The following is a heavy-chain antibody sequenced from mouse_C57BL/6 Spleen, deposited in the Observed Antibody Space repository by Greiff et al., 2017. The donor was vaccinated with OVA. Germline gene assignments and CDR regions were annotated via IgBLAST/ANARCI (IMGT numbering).Heavy chain of an antibody. J-gene: IGHJ1*03. CDR2: ISDGGSYT. CDR3: ARGAYGSSYHWYFDV. D-gene: IGHD1-1*01. V-gene: IGHV5-4*01. CDR1: GFTFSSYA. Sequence: EVQLVESGGGLVKPGGSLKLSCAASGFTFSSYAMSWVRQTPEKRLEWVATISDGGSYTYYPDNVKGRFTISRDNAKNNLYLQMSHLKSEDTAMYYCARGAYGSSYHWYFDVWGTGTTVTVSS.